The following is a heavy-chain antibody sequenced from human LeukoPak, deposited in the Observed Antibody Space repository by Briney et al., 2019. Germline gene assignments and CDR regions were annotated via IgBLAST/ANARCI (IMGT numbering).Heavy chain of an antibody. J-gene: IGHJ5*02. Sequence: SETLSLTCAVYGGSLSGYYWSWIRQPPGKGLEWIGEINHSGSTNYNPSLKSRVTISVDTSKNQFSLKLSSVTAADTAVYHCARGGVTDTNWFDPWGQGTLVTVSS. D-gene: IGHD5-18*01. CDR2: INHSGST. CDR3: ARGGVTDTNWFDP. CDR1: GGSLSGYY. V-gene: IGHV4-34*01.